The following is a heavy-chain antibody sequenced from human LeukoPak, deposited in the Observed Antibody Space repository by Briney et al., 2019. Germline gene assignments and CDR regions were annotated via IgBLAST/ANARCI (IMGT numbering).Heavy chain of an antibody. D-gene: IGHD2-15*01. V-gene: IGHV3-23*01. CDR3: AKGVGYCSGGSCYYFDY. J-gene: IGHJ4*02. Sequence: GGSLRLSCAASGFTFSSYGMHWVRQAPGKGLEWVSAISGSGGSTYYADSVKGRFTISRDNSKNTLYLQMNSLRAEDTAVYYCAKGVGYCSGGSCYYFDYWGQGTLVTVSS. CDR1: GFTFSSYG. CDR2: ISGSGGST.